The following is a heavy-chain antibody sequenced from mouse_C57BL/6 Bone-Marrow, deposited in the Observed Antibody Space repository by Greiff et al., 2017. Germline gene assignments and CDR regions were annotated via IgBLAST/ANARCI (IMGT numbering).Heavy chain of an antibody. CDR1: GFNIKDDY. Sequence: VQLQQSGAELVRPGASVKLSCTASGFNIKDDYMHWVKQRPEQGLEWIGWIDPENGDTEYASKFQGTATITADTSSNTAYLQLSSLTSEDTAVYYCTTNEYDPAWFAYWGQGTLVTVSA. CDR3: TTNEYDPAWFAY. J-gene: IGHJ3*01. D-gene: IGHD2-4*01. CDR2: IDPENGDT. V-gene: IGHV14-4*01.